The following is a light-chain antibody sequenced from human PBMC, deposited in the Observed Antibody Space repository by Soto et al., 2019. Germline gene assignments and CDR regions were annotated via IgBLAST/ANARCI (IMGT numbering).Light chain of an antibody. CDR1: SGHSNYA. CDR3: QTWATGSYV. Sequence: QPVLTQSPSASASLGASVKLTCTLSSGHSNYAIAWHQQQSEKGPRYLMKVNSDGSHSKGDGIPDRFSGSSSGAERYLSISSLQSEDDADYYCQTWATGSYVFGTGTKVTVL. J-gene: IGLJ1*01. CDR2: VNSDGSH. V-gene: IGLV4-69*01.